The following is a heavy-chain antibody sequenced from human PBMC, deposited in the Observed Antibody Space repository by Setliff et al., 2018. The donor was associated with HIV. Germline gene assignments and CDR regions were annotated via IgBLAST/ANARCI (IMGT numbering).Heavy chain of an antibody. V-gene: IGHV3-7*01. D-gene: IGHD3-10*01. Sequence: SGESLRLSCVASGFTLSRCWMNWVRQAPGKGLEWVGNIKPDGSEKNYVDSVKGRFTISRDNTENSLYLQMNSLRADDTAIYYCACPKEGYFGSGGAFQIWGQGTMVTVSS. J-gene: IGHJ3*02. CDR2: IKPDGSEK. CDR3: ACPKEGYFGSGGAFQI. CDR1: GFTLSRCW.